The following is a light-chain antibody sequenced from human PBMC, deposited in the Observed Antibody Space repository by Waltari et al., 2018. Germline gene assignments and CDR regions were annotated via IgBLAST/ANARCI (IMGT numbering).Light chain of an antibody. V-gene: IGKV2D-29*01. CDR3: MQSVRFPS. CDR1: HPPLETGCETS. Sequence: VVTKTPRRLSVTPGQAASISCKPGHPPLETGCETSLSWYSQRPGQPPQLLITEVSKRFSGVPDKFSGSGSGTDFTLNISRVEAEDIGVYYCMQSVRFPSFGGGTQIEIK. CDR2: EVS. J-gene: IGKJ4*01.